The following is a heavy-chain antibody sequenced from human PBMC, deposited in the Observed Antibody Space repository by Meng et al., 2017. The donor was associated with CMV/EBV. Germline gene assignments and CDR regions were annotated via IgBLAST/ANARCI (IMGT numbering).Heavy chain of an antibody. J-gene: IGHJ6*02. CDR1: EFTFSSYW. V-gene: IGHV3-7*04. D-gene: IGHD2-2*01. CDR2: IKQDGSEK. CDR3: ARGGNQVPAAIRTYYYYYGMDV. Sequence: GESLKISCAASEFTFSSYWMSWVRQAPGKGLEWVANIKQDGSEKYYVDSVKGRFTISRDNAKNSLYLQMNSLRAEDTAGYYCARGGNQVPAAIRTYYYYYGMDVWGQGTTVTVSS.